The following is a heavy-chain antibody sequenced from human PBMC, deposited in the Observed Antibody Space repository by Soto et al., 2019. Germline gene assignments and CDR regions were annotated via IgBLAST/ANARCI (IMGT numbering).Heavy chain of an antibody. CDR3: ARAGEFYGSGSYYNWFDP. J-gene: IGHJ5*02. CDR1: GYTFPSYG. D-gene: IGHD3-10*01. CDR2: ISAYNGNT. Sequence: ASVKVSCKASGYTFPSYGISWVRQAPGQGLEWMGWISAYNGNTNYAQKLQGRVTMTTDTSTSTAYMELRSLRSDDTAVYYCARAGEFYGSGSYYNWFDPWGQGTLVTVSS. V-gene: IGHV1-18*01.